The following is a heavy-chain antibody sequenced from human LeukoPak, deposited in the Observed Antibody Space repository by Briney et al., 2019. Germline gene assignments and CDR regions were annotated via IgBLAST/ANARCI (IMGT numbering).Heavy chain of an antibody. Sequence: GGSLRLSCVASGFTFNTYNIHWVRQAPGKALEWVSTISSSSDNYKYYADSVKGRFTISRDNAKNSLYLQMNSLRAEDTAVYYCARYSPRLTQGGMDVWGQGTTVTVSS. CDR3: ARYSPRLTQGGMDV. CDR2: ISSSSDNYK. D-gene: IGHD2-15*01. J-gene: IGHJ6*02. V-gene: IGHV3-21*01. CDR1: GFTFNTYN.